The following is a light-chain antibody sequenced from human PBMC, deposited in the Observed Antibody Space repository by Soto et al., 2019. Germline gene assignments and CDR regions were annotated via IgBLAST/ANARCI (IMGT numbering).Light chain of an antibody. CDR2: GNT. J-gene: IGLJ1*01. CDR3: QSYDSSLSVHYV. V-gene: IGLV1-40*01. Sequence: QSVLTQPPSVSGAPGQRVTISCTGSSSNIGAGYEVHWFQQLPGTAPKLLIYGNTNRPSGVPDRFSGSKSDTSASLAITGLQPEDEADYYCQSYDSSLSVHYVFGTGTKVTVL. CDR1: SSNIGAGYE.